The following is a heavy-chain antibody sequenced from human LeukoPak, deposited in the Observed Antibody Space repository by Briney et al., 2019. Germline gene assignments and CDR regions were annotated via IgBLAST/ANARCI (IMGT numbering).Heavy chain of an antibody. CDR3: ASGRIYYYYMDV. D-gene: IGHD2-21*01. J-gene: IGHJ6*03. V-gene: IGHV4-34*01. Sequence: SETLSLTCAVYGGSFSGYYWSWIRQPPGKGLEWIGEINHSGSTNYNPSLKSRVTISVDTSKNQFSLKLSSVTAADTAVYYCASGRIYYYYMDVWGKGTTVTVSS. CDR2: INHSGST. CDR1: GGSFSGYY.